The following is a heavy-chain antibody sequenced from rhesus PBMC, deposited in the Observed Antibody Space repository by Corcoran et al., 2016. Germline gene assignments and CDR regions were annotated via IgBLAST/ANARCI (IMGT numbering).Heavy chain of an antibody. D-gene: IGHD1-44*02. J-gene: IGHJ4*01. CDR3: ARVGEWELPRFDY. CDR1: GGSINSNY. CDR2: IRSGWST. V-gene: IGHV4-160*01. Sequence: QVQLQQWGEGPVKPAETLSLPCAVYGGSINSNYWRWIRQPPGKGLEWIGRIRSGWSTNYNPSLKSRVTISIDTSKNQFSLKLSSVTAADTAGYYCARVGEWELPRFDYWGQGVLVTVSS.